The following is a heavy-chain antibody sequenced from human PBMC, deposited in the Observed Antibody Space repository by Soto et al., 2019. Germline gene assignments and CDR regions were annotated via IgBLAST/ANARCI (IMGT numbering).Heavy chain of an antibody. J-gene: IGHJ4*02. CDR3: ARATYYYGSGSYYYDY. D-gene: IGHD3-10*01. CDR1: SGSISSSNW. V-gene: IGHV4-4*02. CDR2: IYHSGST. Sequence: SETLSLTCAVSSGSISSSNWWSWVRQPPGKGLEWIGEIYHSGSTNYNPSLKSRVTISVDKSKNQFSLKLSSVTAADTAVYYCARATYYYGSGSYYYDYWGQGTLVTVSS.